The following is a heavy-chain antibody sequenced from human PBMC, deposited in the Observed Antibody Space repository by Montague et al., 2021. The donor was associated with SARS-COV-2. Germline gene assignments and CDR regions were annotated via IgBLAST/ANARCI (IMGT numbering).Heavy chain of an antibody. D-gene: IGHD2-8*01. CDR1: GGSISSGGYY. V-gene: IGHV4-31*03. CDR3: ARAKGFPVLMVYVMGAFDI. J-gene: IGHJ3*02. Sequence: TLSLTCTVSGGSISSGGYYWGWIPQHPGKGLEWIGYIYYSGSTYYNPSLKSRVTLSVDTSKNQFSLKLSSVTAADTAVYYCARAKGFPVLMVYVMGAFDIWGQGTMVTVSS. CDR2: IYYSGST.